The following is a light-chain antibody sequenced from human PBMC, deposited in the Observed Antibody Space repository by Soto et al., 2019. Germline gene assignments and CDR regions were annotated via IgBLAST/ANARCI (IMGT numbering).Light chain of an antibody. Sequence: QSVLNQPASVSGSPGRSITISCTGTSGDIGSYNRVSWYQQHPGKAPKLIIYEVTDRPSGVSNRFSGSKSGNTASLTISGLQAEDEAEYYCSSYTNINTRACVFGTGTKVTVL. CDR2: EVT. V-gene: IGLV2-14*01. J-gene: IGLJ1*01. CDR1: SGDIGSYNR. CDR3: SSYTNINTRACV.